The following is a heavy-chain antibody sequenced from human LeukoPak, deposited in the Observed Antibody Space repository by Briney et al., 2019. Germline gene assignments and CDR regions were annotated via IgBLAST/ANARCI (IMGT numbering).Heavy chain of an antibody. CDR1: GGSISSGSYC. CDR2: IYTSGST. J-gene: IGHJ5*02. Sequence: SETLSLTCTVSGGSISSGSYCWSWIRQPAGKGLEWFVRIYTSGSTNSNPSLKRRVTISVDTSKNQFSLKLSSVTAADTAVYYCAREAPIVGATNWFDPWGQGTLVAVSS. CDR3: AREAPIVGATNWFDP. D-gene: IGHD1-26*01. V-gene: IGHV4-61*02.